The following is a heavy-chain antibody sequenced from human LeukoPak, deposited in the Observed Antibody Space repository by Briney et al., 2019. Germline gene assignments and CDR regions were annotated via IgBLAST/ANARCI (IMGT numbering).Heavy chain of an antibody. D-gene: IGHD3-10*01. V-gene: IGHV4-34*01. CDR2: INHSGST. Sequence: SETLSLTCAVYGGSFSGYYWSWIRQPPGKGLEWIGEINHSGSTNYNPSLKSRVTISVDTSKNQFSLKLSSVTAADTAVYYCARHSRSNYGSGSYGSWGQGTLVTVSS. CDR1: GGSFSGYY. J-gene: IGHJ4*02. CDR3: ARHSRSNYGSGSYGS.